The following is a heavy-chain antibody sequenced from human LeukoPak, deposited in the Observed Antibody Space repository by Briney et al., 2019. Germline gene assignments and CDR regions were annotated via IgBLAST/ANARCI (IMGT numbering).Heavy chain of an antibody. CDR2: ISSYNGNT. CDR1: GYSFNSQG. Sequence: ASVKVSCRASGYSFNSQGMNWVRQAPGQGLEWMGWISSYNGNTNYAQKFQGRVTMTTDTSTSTAYMDLRSLRSDDTAVYYCAREDDILTGPGAFDIWGQGTMVTVSS. V-gene: IGHV1-18*01. D-gene: IGHD3-9*01. CDR3: AREDDILTGPGAFDI. J-gene: IGHJ3*02.